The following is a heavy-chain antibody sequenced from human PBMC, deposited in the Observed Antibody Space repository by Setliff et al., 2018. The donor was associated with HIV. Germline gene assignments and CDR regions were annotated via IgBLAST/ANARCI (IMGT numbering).Heavy chain of an antibody. Sequence: PSETLSLTCTISGGSISLHYWSWIRQPPGKGLEWIGTIYYDGSTIYDPSLRSRVTISVDTSKNQFSLMLTSATAADTAVHYCARVSQGPDYWGQGTLVTVSS. V-gene: IGHV4-59*08. CDR1: GGSISLHY. CDR3: ARVSQGPDY. J-gene: IGHJ4*02. CDR2: IYYDGST.